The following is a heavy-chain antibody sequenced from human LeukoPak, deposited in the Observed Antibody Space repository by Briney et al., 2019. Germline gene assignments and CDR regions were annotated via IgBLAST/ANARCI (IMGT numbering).Heavy chain of an antibody. CDR1: GGSISSSSYY. V-gene: IGHV4-39*01. J-gene: IGHJ3*02. CDR2: IYYSGST. CDR3: ARLLYGSGSCDI. D-gene: IGHD3-10*01. Sequence: SETLSLTCTVSGGSISSSSYYWGWIRQPPGKGLEWIGSIYYSGSTYYNPSLKSRVTISVDTSKNQFSLKLSSVTAADTAVYYCARLLYGSGSCDIWGQGTMVTVSS.